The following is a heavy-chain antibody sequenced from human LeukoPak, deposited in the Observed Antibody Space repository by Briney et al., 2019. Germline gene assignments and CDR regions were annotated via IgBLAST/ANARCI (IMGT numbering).Heavy chain of an antibody. CDR3: ASSGGDTISLGY. J-gene: IGHJ4*02. D-gene: IGHD3-3*01. V-gene: IGHV1-69*02. CDR1: GGTFSSYT. CDR2: IIPILGIA. Sequence: SVKVSCKASGGTFSSYTISWVRQAPGQGLEWMGRIIPILGIANYAQKFQGRVTITADKSTSTAYMELSSLRSEDTAVYYCASSGGDTISLGYWGQGTLVTVSS.